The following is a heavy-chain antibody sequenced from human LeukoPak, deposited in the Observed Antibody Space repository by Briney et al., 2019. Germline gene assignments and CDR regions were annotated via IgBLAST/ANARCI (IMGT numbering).Heavy chain of an antibody. CDR3: ARESGGPTGNEAFDI. CDR2: ISAYNGNT. D-gene: IGHD1-1*01. V-gene: IGHV1-18*01. Sequence: ASVKVSCKASGYTFTSYGISWVRQAPGQGLEWMGWISAYNGNTNYAQKLQGRVTMTTDTSTSTAYMELRSLRSDNTAVYYCARESGGPTGNEAFDIWGQGTMVTVSS. J-gene: IGHJ3*02. CDR1: GYTFTSYG.